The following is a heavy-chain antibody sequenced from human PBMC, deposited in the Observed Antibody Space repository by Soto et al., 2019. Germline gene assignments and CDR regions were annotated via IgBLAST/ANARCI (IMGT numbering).Heavy chain of an antibody. V-gene: IGHV3-43*01. CDR3: VKDGDNTGHYFTYYFDH. CDR1: GFTLSRYT. Sequence: GGSLRLSCAASGFTLSRYTMHWVRQAPGKGLEWVALNSWDGGTSAYADSVKGRFTVSRDNKKSFLYLQMDSLVPDDTALYYCVKDGDNTGHYFTYYFDHWGQGAPVTVSS. CDR2: NSWDGGTS. J-gene: IGHJ4*02. D-gene: IGHD3-22*01.